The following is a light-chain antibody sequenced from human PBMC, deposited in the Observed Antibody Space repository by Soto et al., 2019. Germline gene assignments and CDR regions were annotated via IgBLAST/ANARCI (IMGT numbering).Light chain of an antibody. CDR3: AAWDDSLSGHVV. V-gene: IGLV1-47*01. J-gene: IGLJ2*01. CDR1: SSNIGSNY. Sequence: QPVLTQPPSASGTPGQRVTISCSGSSSNIGSNYVYWYQQLPGTAPKLLNYRNNQRPSGVPDRFSGSKSGTSASLAISGLRSEDEADYYCAAWDDSLSGHVVFGGGTKLTVL. CDR2: RNN.